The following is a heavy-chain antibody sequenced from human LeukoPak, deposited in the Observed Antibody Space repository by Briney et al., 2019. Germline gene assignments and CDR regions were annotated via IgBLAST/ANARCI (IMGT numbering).Heavy chain of an antibody. CDR1: GGSISSYY. J-gene: IGHJ4*02. CDR2: IYTSGST. V-gene: IGHV4-4*07. Sequence: SETLSLTCTVSGGSISSYYWSWIRQPAGKGLEWIGRIYTSGSTNYNPSLKSRVTMSVDTSKNQFSLKLSPVTAADTAVYYCARASGPYCTNGVCYIDDYWGQGTLVTVSS. CDR3: ARASGPYCTNGVCYIDDY. D-gene: IGHD2-8*01.